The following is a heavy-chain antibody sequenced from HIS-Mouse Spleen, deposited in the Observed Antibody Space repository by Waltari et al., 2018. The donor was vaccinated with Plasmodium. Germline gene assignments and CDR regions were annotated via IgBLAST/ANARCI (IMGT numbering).Heavy chain of an antibody. CDR3: ARGLRGHYWYFDL. D-gene: IGHD3-10*01. Sequence: QVQLQQWGPGLLKPSETLSLTCAFYGGSCSGYYWSWTSQPPGKGLEWIGEIKHSGSTNYNPSLKSRVTISVDTSKNQFSLKLSSVTAADTAVYYCARGLRGHYWYFDLWGRGTLVTVSS. CDR2: IKHSGST. V-gene: IGHV4-34*01. CDR1: GGSCSGYY. J-gene: IGHJ2*01.